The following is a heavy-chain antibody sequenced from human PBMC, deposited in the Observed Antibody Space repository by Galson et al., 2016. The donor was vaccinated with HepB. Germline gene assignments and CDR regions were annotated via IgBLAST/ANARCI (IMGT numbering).Heavy chain of an antibody. CDR2: IYYLGST. CDR1: GGSITRYY. CDR3: ARHVQSTVYFPSFPFDY. Sequence: ETLSLTCTVSGGSITRYYWSWIRQSPGRKLEWLGYIYYLGSTNYNPSLKSRVTISVDTSRNQLSLNLCFLTTSDTAVYYCARHVQSTVYFPSFPFDYWGQGILVSVSS. V-gene: IGHV4-59*08. J-gene: IGHJ4*02. D-gene: IGHD3-22*01.